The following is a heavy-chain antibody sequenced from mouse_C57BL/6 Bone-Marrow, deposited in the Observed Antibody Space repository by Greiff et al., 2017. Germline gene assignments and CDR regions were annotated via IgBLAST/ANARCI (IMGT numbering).Heavy chain of an antibody. CDR1: GYTFTHYW. CDR3: ARYYYGYHWYFDV. J-gene: IGHJ1*03. V-gene: IGHV1-63*01. CDR2: IYPGGGYT. D-gene: IGHD2-2*01. Sequence: QVQLQQSGAELVRPGTSVKMSCKASGYTFTHYWIGWAKQRPGHGLEWIGDIYPGGGYTNYNEKFKGKATLTADKSSSTAYMQFSSLTSEDSAIYYCARYYYGYHWYFDVWGTGTTVTVSS.